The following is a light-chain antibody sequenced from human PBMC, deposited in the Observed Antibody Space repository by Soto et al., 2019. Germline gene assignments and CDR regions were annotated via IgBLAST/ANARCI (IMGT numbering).Light chain of an antibody. V-gene: IGLV1-40*01. CDR1: SSNIGAGYD. CDR2: GNS. J-gene: IGLJ1*01. CDR3: SSHTSSSTSYV. Sequence: QSVLTQPPSVSGAPGQRVTISCTGSSSNIGAGYDVHWYQQLPGTAPKLLIYGNSNRPSGVPDRFSGSKSGTSASLAITGLQAEDEADYYCSSHTSSSTSYVFGTGTKVTVL.